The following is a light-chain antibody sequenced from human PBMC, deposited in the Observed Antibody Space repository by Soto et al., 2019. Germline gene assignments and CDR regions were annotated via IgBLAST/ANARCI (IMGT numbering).Light chain of an antibody. Sequence: QSALTQPASVSGSPGQSVTISCTGTSNDIGAYDYVSWYQQVPGKAPKLLIFDVNYRPSEISRRFSGSKSGNSASLTISALQPADEADYYCSAYTNASTLTFGGGTKLTVL. V-gene: IGLV2-14*03. CDR3: SAYTNASTLT. J-gene: IGLJ2*01. CDR2: DVN. CDR1: SNDIGAYDY.